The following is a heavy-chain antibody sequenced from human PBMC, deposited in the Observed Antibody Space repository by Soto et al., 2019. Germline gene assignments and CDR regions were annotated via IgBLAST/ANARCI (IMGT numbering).Heavy chain of an antibody. CDR3: AREMVRGVGSDY. Sequence: QVQLVQSGAEVKKPGASVKVSCKASGYTFTSYGISWVRQAPGQGLEWMGWISTYNGNTKYAQKLKGKVTMNTETNTSTEYMEMRRMRSEDTAVFYCAREMVRGVGSDYWGQGTLVTVSS. J-gene: IGHJ4*02. V-gene: IGHV1-18*01. CDR2: ISTYNGNT. CDR1: GYTFTSYG. D-gene: IGHD3-10*01.